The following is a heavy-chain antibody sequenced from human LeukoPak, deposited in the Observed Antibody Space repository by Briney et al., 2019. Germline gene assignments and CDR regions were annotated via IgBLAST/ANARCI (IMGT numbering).Heavy chain of an antibody. Sequence: GGSLRLSCAASGFTFSSYWMSWVRQAPGKGLEWVAHINQDGSEKYYVDSVKGRFTISRDNAKNSLYLQMNSLRAEDTAVYFCARDARPNYYTSGSGIWGQGTLVTVSS. J-gene: IGHJ4*02. V-gene: IGHV3-7*01. CDR3: ARDARPNYYTSGSGI. CDR1: GFTFSSYW. D-gene: IGHD3-10*01. CDR2: INQDGSEK.